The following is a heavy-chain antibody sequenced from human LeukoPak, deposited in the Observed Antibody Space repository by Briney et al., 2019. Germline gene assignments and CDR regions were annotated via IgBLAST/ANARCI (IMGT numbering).Heavy chain of an antibody. CDR2: LYYSGST. Sequence: SETLSLTCTVSGGSISTFYWSWIRQPPGKGLEWIGYLYYSGSTNYNPSLKSRVTISLDTSKNQFSLKLSSVTAADTAVYYCARATYYDFWSGYYYYYYYMDVWGKGTTVTVSS. V-gene: IGHV4-59*01. CDR1: GGSISTFY. D-gene: IGHD3-3*01. CDR3: ARATYYDFWSGYYYYYYYMDV. J-gene: IGHJ6*03.